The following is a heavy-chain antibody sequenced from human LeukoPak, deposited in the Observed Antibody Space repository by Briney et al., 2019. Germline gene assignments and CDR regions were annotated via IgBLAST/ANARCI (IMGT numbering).Heavy chain of an antibody. CDR2: ISGNCGST. Sequence: PGGSLRLSXALSGFTFGNFGMTWVRQPPGKGLEWVSEISGNCGSTYYADSVKGRFTITRDNSKNTLYLQMNSLRAEDTALYYCARGLFDFDYWGQGTLVTVSS. CDR3: ARGLFDFDY. V-gene: IGHV3-23*01. J-gene: IGHJ4*02. CDR1: GFTFGNFG. D-gene: IGHD3-10*01.